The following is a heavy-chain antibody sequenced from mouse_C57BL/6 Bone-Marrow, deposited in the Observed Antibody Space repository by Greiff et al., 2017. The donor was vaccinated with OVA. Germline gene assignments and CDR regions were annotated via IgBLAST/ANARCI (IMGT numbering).Heavy chain of an antibody. CDR1: GYAFTNYL. V-gene: IGHV1-54*01. J-gene: IGHJ2*01. Sequence: QVQLQQSGAELVRPGTSVKVSCKASGYAFTNYLIEWVKQRPGQGLEWIGVINPGSGGTNYNEKFKGKATLTADTSSSTAYMQLSSLTSEDSAVYFSAGDLYYFGCWGQRTTLTVSS. CDR2: INPGSGGT. CDR3: AGDLYYFGC.